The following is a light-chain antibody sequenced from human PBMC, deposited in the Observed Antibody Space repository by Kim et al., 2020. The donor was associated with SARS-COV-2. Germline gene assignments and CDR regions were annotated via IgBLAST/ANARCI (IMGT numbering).Light chain of an antibody. CDR3: QQSHTAPLLT. V-gene: IGKV1-39*01. CDR1: QSISKY. CDR2: AAS. J-gene: IGKJ4*01. Sequence: DIQMTQSPSSLSASVGDRVTIACRASQSISKYLNWYQQKPGKAPKLLIYAASSLQSWVPSRFSGSGSGTHFTLTISSLQPEDFATYYCQQSHTAPLLTFGGGTKVDIK.